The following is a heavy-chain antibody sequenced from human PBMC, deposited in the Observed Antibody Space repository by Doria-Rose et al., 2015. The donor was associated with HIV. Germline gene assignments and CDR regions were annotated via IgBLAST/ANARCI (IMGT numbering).Heavy chain of an antibody. Sequence: VQLVETGGGLVQPGRSLRLPCVGSGFSFESYAMHWVRLAPGKGLEWVAGISWDSGAKGNADSVEGRFTISRDNAKKSVYLEMRSLRPEDTAFYYCAKAPIIGPKYSFYMDVWGKGTSVTVSS. CDR3: AKAPIIGPKYSFYMDV. D-gene: IGHD2-21*01. J-gene: IGHJ6*03. CDR1: GFSFESYA. V-gene: IGHV3-9*01. CDR2: ISWDSGAK.